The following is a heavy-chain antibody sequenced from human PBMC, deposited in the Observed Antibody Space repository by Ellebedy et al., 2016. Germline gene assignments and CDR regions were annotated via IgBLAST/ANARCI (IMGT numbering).Heavy chain of an antibody. V-gene: IGHV3-23*01. J-gene: IGHJ6*02. CDR3: AKVGGRYFGYMDV. Sequence: GESLKISCAASGFTFSSYAMNWVRQAPGKGLEWVSIISGGGGIINYADSVTGRFTISRDDAKNTLYLQMNSLRAEDTAVYYCAKVGGRYFGYMDVWGQGTTVTVSS. CDR1: GFTFSSYA. D-gene: IGHD1-26*01. CDR2: ISGGGGII.